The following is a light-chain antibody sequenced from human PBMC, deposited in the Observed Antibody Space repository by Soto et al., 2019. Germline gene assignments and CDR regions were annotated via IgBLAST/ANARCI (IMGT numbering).Light chain of an antibody. J-gene: IGLJ1*01. CDR1: SSNIGSNS. Sequence: QSVLTQPPSASGTPGQRVTISCSGSSSNIGSNSVNWYQQLPGTAPKLLIYSNDRRPSGVPDRFSGSKSGTSASLAISGRQSEGEADYYCAAWDDSLKGYVFGTGTKLTVL. CDR2: SND. V-gene: IGLV1-44*01. CDR3: AAWDDSLKGYV.